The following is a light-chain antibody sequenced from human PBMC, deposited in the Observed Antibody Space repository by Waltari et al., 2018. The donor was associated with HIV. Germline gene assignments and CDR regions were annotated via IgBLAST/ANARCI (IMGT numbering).Light chain of an antibody. Sequence: SVLTTPPSVSAAPGHKVSISSSVSSSNIGHGYLSYYQHVPGSAPKLLIYDNNQRPSGIPDRFSGSKSGTSATLDITGLQTGDEADYYCGTWDRSLGAAVFGWGTKLTVL. V-gene: IGLV1-51*01. J-gene: IGLJ2*01. CDR3: GTWDRSLGAAV. CDR2: DNN. CDR1: SSNIGHGY.